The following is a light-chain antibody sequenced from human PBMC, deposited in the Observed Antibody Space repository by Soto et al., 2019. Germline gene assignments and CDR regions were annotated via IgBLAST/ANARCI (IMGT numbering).Light chain of an antibody. CDR3: SSYTSSSTLV. V-gene: IGLV2-14*01. Sequence: QSALTQPASVSGSPGQSITISCTGTSSDVGGYNYVSWYQQHPGKAPKLMIYDVSNRPSGVSNRFSGSKSANTASLTISGLQAEYEADYYCSSYTSSSTLVFGTGTKLTVL. J-gene: IGLJ1*01. CDR1: SSDVGGYNY. CDR2: DVS.